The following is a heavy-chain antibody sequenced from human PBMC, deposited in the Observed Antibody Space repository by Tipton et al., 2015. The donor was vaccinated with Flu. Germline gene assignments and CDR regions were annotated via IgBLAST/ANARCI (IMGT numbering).Heavy chain of an antibody. CDR1: SGSIGTGDYY. CDR3: ARYDNWYLDS. Sequence: TLSLTCTVSSGSIGTGDYYWNWIRQPPGKGLEWIGYIYYNGNTYYSPSLKSRVTISIDPAKNQFSLMLNSVTAADTAVYYCARYDNWYLDSWGQGALVTVSS. D-gene: IGHD1-1*01. CDR2: IYYNGNT. V-gene: IGHV4-30-4*01. J-gene: IGHJ4*02.